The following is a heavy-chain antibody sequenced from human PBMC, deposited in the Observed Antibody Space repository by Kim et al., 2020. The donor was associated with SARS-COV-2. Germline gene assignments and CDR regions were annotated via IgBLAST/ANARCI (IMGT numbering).Heavy chain of an antibody. J-gene: IGHJ4*02. CDR1: GFTFDDYA. CDR2: TSGDGGST. V-gene: IGHV3-43*02. Sequence: GGSLRLSCAASGFTFDDYAMHWVRQAPGKGLEGVSLTSGDGGSTYYADSVKGRFTSSRDNSKNSLYLQMNSLRTQATALYYCQTKLAGNDYGLDSRGQGTLVTVSS. D-gene: IGHD4-17*01. CDR3: QTKLAGNDYGLDS.